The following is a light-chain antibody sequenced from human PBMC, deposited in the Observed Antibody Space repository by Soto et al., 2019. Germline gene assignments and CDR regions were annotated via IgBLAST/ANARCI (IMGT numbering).Light chain of an antibody. CDR1: GSDIGAYNT. J-gene: IGLJ1*01. CDR2: EVT. Sequence: QSALTQPASVSGSPGQSITISCTGTGSDIGAYNTVAWYQQHPRRVPKLMIYEVTNRPSGISNRFSGSRSGNTVSLTISGLQAEDEGDYYCSSYTRGNTYVFGTGTKVTVL. CDR3: SSYTRGNTYV. V-gene: IGLV2-14*01.